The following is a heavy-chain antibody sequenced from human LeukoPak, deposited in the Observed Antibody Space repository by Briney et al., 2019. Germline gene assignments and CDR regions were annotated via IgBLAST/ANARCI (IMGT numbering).Heavy chain of an antibody. CDR3: AKVAHYYGSGSYYEYYFDY. V-gene: IGHV3-23*01. Sequence: GGSLRLSCAASGFTFSSYAMSWVRQAPGKGREWVSAISGSGGTTSYADSVKGRFTISRDNSKKTLYLQMNSLSADDTAVYYCAKVAHYYGSGSYYEYYFDYWGQGTLVTVSS. CDR1: GFTFSSYA. CDR2: ISGSGGTT. J-gene: IGHJ4*02. D-gene: IGHD3-10*01.